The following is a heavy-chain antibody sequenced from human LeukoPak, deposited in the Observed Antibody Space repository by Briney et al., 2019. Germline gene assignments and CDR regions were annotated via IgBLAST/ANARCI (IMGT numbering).Heavy chain of an antibody. CDR1: GFTFSSYS. V-gene: IGHV3-48*01. Sequence: GGSLRLSCAASGFTFSSYSMNWVRQAPGKGLEWVSYISSSSSTIYYADSVKGRFTISRDNAKNSLYLQMNSLRAEDTAVYYCARDHREWELLTLYYYMDVWGKGTTVTVSS. CDR3: ARDHREWELLTLYYYMDV. D-gene: IGHD1-26*01. CDR2: ISSSSSTI. J-gene: IGHJ6*03.